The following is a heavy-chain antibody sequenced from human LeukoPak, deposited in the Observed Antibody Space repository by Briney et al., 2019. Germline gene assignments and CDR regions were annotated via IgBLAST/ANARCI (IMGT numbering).Heavy chain of an antibody. CDR2: ISYDGSNK. Sequence: GGSLRLSCAASGFTFSSYGMHWVRQAPGKGLEWVAVISYDGSNKYYADSVKGRFTISRDNSKNTLYLQMNSLRAEDTAVYYCAKEVIVVGPAAIYYFDYWGQGTLVTVSS. J-gene: IGHJ4*02. CDR3: AKEVIVVGPAAIYYFDY. CDR1: GFTFSSYG. D-gene: IGHD2-2*01. V-gene: IGHV3-30*18.